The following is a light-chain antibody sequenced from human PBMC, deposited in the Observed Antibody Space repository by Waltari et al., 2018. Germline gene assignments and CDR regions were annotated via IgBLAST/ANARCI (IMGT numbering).Light chain of an antibody. CDR3: QQYNRWPPIT. J-gene: IGKJ5*01. CDR1: QSVTSN. V-gene: IGKV3-15*01. Sequence: EIVMTQSPATLSVSPGERATLSCRASQSVTSNLAWYHQKPGQAPRLLLYEASTRATGISARFSGSGSGTEFTLTISSLQSEDFAVYYCQQYNRWPPITFGQGTRLEIK. CDR2: EAS.